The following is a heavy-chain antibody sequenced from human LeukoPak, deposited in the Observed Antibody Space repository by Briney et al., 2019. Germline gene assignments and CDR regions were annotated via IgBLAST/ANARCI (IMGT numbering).Heavy chain of an antibody. J-gene: IGHJ4*02. CDR2: ISTDGSQT. Sequence: GGSLRLSCEASGFTFGNYWMHWVRHPPGKGLMWVSQISTDGSQTFYADSVKGRFTISRDNAQNTLFLQMDSLRPEDTAVYYCVRSLRSADFWGQGTLVTVSS. CDR1: GFTFGNYW. CDR3: VRSLRSADF. V-gene: IGHV3-74*01.